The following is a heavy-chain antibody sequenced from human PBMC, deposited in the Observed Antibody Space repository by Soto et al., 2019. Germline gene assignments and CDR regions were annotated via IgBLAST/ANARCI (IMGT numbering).Heavy chain of an antibody. CDR3: ARLSGGCSGASCYSGNWFDP. J-gene: IGHJ5*02. CDR2: INPNSGGT. D-gene: IGHD2-15*01. CDR1: GYTFTGYY. V-gene: IGHV1-2*04. Sequence: ASVKVSCKASGYTFTGYYMHWVRQAPGQGLEWMGWINPNSGGTNYAQKFQGWVTMTRDTSISTAYMELSRLRSDDTDVYYCARLSGGCSGASCYSGNWFDPWGQGTLVTVSS.